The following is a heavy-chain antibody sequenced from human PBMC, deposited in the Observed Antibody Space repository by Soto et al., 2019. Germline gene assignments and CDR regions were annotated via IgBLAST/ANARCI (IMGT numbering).Heavy chain of an antibody. J-gene: IGHJ4*02. D-gene: IGHD3-16*01. CDR1: GVTLLNAW. Sequence: EVQLEESGGDVVKPGASLRLSCSASGVTLLNAWMSWVRQAPGKGLEWIGRIKSRTVGGSIEYAAPVEGRFSISRDDSKNIVFLQMRSLKTEDTGVYFCGIDQDVRRFGNWGQGPLITVSS. CDR2: IKSRTVGGSI. V-gene: IGHV3-15*01. CDR3: GIDQDVRRFGN.